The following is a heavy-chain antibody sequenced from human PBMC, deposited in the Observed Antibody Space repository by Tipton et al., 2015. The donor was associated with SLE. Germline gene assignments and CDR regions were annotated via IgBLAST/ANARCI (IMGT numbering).Heavy chain of an antibody. Sequence: TLSLTCNVSGGSISSSSWTWIRQSPGMGLEWIASIYVAGNTNYNPSLKSRITISVDTSKNHFSMKLTSVTAADTAVYYCARLWSGYHHVPVESDWGQGTLVTVSS. CDR3: ARLWSGYHHVPVESD. J-gene: IGHJ4*02. D-gene: IGHD3-3*01. CDR2: IYVAGNT. CDR1: GGSISSSS. V-gene: IGHV4-4*08.